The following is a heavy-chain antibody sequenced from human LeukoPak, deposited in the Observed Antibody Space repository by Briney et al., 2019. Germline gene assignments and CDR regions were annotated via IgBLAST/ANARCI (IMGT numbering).Heavy chain of an antibody. J-gene: IGHJ3*02. Sequence: PGGSLRLSCAASGFTFSIAWMSWVRQAPGKGLEWVGRIKSKTDGGTTDYAPPVKGRFTISRDDSKNTLYLQMNSLKTEDTAVYYCTTDRWELLSAFDIWGQGTMLTVSS. V-gene: IGHV3-15*01. CDR2: IKSKTDGGTT. D-gene: IGHD1-26*01. CDR1: GFTFSIAW. CDR3: TTDRWELLSAFDI.